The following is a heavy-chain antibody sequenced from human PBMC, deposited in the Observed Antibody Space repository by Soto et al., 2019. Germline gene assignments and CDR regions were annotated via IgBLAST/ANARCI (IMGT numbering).Heavy chain of an antibody. V-gene: IGHV3-23*01. CDR1: GFTFSGYA. Sequence: GGSLRLSCAASGFTFSGYAMSWVRQAPGKGLEWVSAISGSGGSTYYADSVKGRFTISRDNSKNTLYLQMNSLRAEDTAVYYCAKGGRDMTTATTKTDAFDIWGQGTMVTV. J-gene: IGHJ3*02. CDR2: ISGSGGST. CDR3: AKGGRDMTTATTKTDAFDI. D-gene: IGHD4-17*01.